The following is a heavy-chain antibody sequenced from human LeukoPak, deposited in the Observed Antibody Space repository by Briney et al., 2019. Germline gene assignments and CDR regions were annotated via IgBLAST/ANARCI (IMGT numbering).Heavy chain of an antibody. CDR2: IYTSGST. CDR1: GGSIRNYY. J-gene: IGHJ4*02. D-gene: IGHD6-13*01. V-gene: IGHV4-4*07. Sequence: SETLSLTCTVSGGSIRNYYWSWIRQPAGKGLEGIGRIYTSGSTNYNPSLKSRVTMSVDTSKKPFSLKLSSVTAADTAVYYCARDLIAAAGAFDYWGQGTLVTVSS. CDR3: ARDLIAAAGAFDY.